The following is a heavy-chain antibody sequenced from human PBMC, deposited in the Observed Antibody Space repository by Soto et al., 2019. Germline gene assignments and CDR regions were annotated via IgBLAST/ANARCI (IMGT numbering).Heavy chain of an antibody. J-gene: IGHJ4*01. CDR3: ARGYSDTAMEIYYFDS. D-gene: IGHD5-18*01. V-gene: IGHV3-21*04. CDR1: GVPLRNYS. Sequence: PGGSLRLSCAASGVPLRNYSMNWFRQTPGKGLEWVSSISTSSSYIYYSDSVKGRFTISRDNAKNSLYLQMSSLRSEDTAVYYCARGYSDTAMEIYYFDSCGHGTLVTVSS. CDR2: ISTSSSYI.